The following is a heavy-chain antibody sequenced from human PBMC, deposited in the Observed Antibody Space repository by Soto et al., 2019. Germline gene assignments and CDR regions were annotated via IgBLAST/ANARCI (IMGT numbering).Heavy chain of an antibody. CDR2: IIPIFGTA. CDR1: GGTFSSYA. CDR3: ARGREYYDILTGYLLAYYYGMDV. J-gene: IGHJ6*02. V-gene: IGHV1-69*13. Sequence: GASVKVSCKASGGTFSSYAISWVRQAPGQGLEWMGGIIPIFGTANYAQKFQGRVTITADESTSTAYMELSSLRSEDTAVYYCARGREYYDILTGYLLAYYYGMDVWGQGTTVTVSS. D-gene: IGHD3-9*01.